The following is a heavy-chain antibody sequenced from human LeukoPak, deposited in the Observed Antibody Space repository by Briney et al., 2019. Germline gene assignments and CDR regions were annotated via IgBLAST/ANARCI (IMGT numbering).Heavy chain of an antibody. CDR3: ARGPLFWSGDAFDI. D-gene: IGHD3-3*01. Sequence: WASVKVSCKASGYMFTGYYMHWVRQAPGQGLEWMGWTNPNSGGTNYAQKFQGRVTMTRDTSISTAYMELSRLRSDDTAVYYCARGPLFWSGDAFDIWGQGTMVTVSS. CDR2: TNPNSGGT. V-gene: IGHV1-2*02. J-gene: IGHJ3*02. CDR1: GYMFTGYY.